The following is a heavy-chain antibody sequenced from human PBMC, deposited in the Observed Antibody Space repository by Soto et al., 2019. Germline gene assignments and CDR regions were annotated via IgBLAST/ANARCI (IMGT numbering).Heavy chain of an antibody. CDR2: ISAYNGNT. CDR1: GYTFTSYG. D-gene: IGHD3-3*01. Sequence: ASVKVSCKASGYTFTSYGISWVRQAPGQGLEWMGWISAYNGNTNYAQKLQGRVTMTTDTSTSTAYMELRSLRSDDTAVYYCARAGGITIFGVLIMLQGYYYYGMDVWGQGTTVTVSS. CDR3: ARAGGITIFGVLIMLQGYYYYGMDV. J-gene: IGHJ6*02. V-gene: IGHV1-18*01.